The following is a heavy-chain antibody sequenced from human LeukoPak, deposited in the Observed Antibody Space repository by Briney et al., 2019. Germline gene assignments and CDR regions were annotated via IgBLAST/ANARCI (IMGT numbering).Heavy chain of an antibody. V-gene: IGHV4-34*01. Sequence: PSETLSLICGVYGVASSGNYWSWIRQPPGRGLEWIGEINHSGSTNYNPSLKSRVIISIDTSKNQFSLKLSSVTAADTAVYYCASLYYYDSSGYYWGQGTLVTVSS. CDR3: ASLYYYDSSGYY. CDR2: INHSGST. J-gene: IGHJ4*02. CDR1: GVASSGNY. D-gene: IGHD3-22*01.